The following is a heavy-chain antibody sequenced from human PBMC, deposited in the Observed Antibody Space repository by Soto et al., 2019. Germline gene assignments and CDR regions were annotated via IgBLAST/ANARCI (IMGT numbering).Heavy chain of an antibody. Sequence: EVQLVESGGGLVQPGGSLRLSCAASGFTFSSYSMNCVRQAPGKGLEWVSYISSSSSTIYYADSVKGRFTISRDNAKNSLYLQMNSLRAEDTAVYYCARDESNWFDPWGQGTLVTVSS. CDR2: ISSSSSTI. CDR3: ARDESNWFDP. CDR1: GFTFSSYS. J-gene: IGHJ5*02. V-gene: IGHV3-48*01.